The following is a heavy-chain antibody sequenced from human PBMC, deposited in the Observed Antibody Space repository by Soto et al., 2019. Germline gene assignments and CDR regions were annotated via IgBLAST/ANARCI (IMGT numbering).Heavy chain of an antibody. D-gene: IGHD2-8*01. CDR3: AKDRGEIGVPLFDY. Sequence: EMHLLESGGGLVQPGGSMRLSCVASAFSFSAYAMSWVRQAPGKGLEWVSGIGAGGGAYYADSVKDRFIISRDNSKNTLFLHLYSLRADDTAVYYCAKDRGEIGVPLFDYWGQGTLVTASS. CDR2: IGAGGGA. CDR1: AFSFSAYA. J-gene: IGHJ4*02. V-gene: IGHV3-23*01.